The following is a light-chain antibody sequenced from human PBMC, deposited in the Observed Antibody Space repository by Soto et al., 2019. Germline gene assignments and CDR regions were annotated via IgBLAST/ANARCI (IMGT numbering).Light chain of an antibody. CDR3: QQRSNWPPGALYT. CDR2: DAS. J-gene: IGKJ2*01. Sequence: EIVLTQSPATLSLSPGERATLSCRASQSVSSYLAWYQQKPGQAPRLLIYDASNRATGIPARFSGSGYGTDFTLTISSLEPEDFAVYYCQQRSNWPPGALYTFGQGKKLEIK. CDR1: QSVSSY. V-gene: IGKV3-11*01.